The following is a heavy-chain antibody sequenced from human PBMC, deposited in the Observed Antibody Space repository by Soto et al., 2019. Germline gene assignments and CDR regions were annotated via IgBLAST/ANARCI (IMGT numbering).Heavy chain of an antibody. CDR1: GFTVSSNY. CDR3: ARTVDYFDY. CDR2: IYSGGST. V-gene: IGHV3-53*01. J-gene: IGHJ4*02. Sequence: GGALRLSXAASGFTVSSNYMSWVRQAPGKGLEWVSVIYSGGSTYYADSVKGRFTISRDNSKNTLYLQMNSLRAEDTAVYYCARTVDYFDYWGQGTLVTVSS.